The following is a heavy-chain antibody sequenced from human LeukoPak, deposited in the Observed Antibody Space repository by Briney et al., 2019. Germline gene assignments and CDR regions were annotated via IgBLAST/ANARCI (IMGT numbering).Heavy chain of an antibody. CDR2: IYYSGST. CDR1: GGSISSGDYY. J-gene: IGHJ2*01. CDR3: ARATGYCSGGSCYNRYWSVDL. Sequence: PSETLSLTCTVSGGSISSGDYYWSWIRQPPGKGLEWIGYIYYSGSTYYNPSLKSRVTISVDTSKNQFSLKLSSVTAADTAVYYCARATGYCSGGSCYNRYWSVDLWGRGTLVTVSS. V-gene: IGHV4-30-4*08. D-gene: IGHD2-15*01.